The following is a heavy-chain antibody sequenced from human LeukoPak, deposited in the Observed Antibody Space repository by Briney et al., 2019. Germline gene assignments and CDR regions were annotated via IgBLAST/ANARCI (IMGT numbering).Heavy chain of an antibody. CDR2: ISSSSSYI. V-gene: IGHV3-21*01. Sequence: GSLRLSCAASGFTFSSYSMNWVRQAPGKGLQWVSSISSSSSYIYYADSVKGRFTISRDNAKNSLYLQMNSLRGEDTAVYYCARGDRATPPDAFDIWGQGTMVTVSP. J-gene: IGHJ3*02. CDR1: GFTFSSYS. CDR3: ARGDRATPPDAFDI.